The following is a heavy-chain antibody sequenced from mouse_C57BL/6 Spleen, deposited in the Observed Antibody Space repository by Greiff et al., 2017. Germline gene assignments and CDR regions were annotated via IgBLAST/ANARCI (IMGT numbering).Heavy chain of an antibody. CDR1: GFTFSDYY. V-gene: IGHV5-16*01. Sequence: EVKLVESEGGLVQPGSSMKLSCTASGFTFSDYYMAWVRQVPEKGLEWVANINYDGSSTYYLDSLKSRFIISRDNAKNILYLQMSSLESEDTATYYCARDYYGSRNWYFDVWGTGTTVTVSS. J-gene: IGHJ1*03. CDR3: ARDYYGSRNWYFDV. CDR2: INYDGSST. D-gene: IGHD1-1*01.